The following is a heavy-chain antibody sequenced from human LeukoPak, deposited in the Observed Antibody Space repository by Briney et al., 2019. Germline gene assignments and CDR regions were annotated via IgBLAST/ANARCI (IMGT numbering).Heavy chain of an antibody. D-gene: IGHD5-18*01. V-gene: IGHV3-30*02. CDR1: GFTFSNYD. J-gene: IGHJ4*02. CDR2: IRSDGSDK. CDR3: ARGFKYGYVGLYFDY. Sequence: GVSLTLSCAASGFTFSNYDLHWVRQVPGKGLERMAFIRSDGSDKYYADSVKGRFTISRDNSKNTLYLQMNSLRAEDTAVYYCARGFKYGYVGLYFDYWGQGTLVTVSS.